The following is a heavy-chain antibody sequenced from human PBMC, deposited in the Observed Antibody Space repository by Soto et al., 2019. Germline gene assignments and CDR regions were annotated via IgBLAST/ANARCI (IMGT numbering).Heavy chain of an antibody. CDR2: ISGSGGST. Sequence: GGSLSLSCAASGFTFSSYAMSWVRQAPGKGLEWVSAISGSGGSTYYADSVKGRFTISRDNSKNTLYLQMNSLRAEDTAVYYCAKWRQQLVLDHGMDVWGQGTTVTVSS. CDR1: GFTFSSYA. V-gene: IGHV3-23*01. J-gene: IGHJ6*02. CDR3: AKWRQQLVLDHGMDV. D-gene: IGHD6-6*01.